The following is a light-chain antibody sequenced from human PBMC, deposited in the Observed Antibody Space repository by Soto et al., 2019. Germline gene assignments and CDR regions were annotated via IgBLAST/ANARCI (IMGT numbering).Light chain of an antibody. CDR3: SLYTSENTYV. Sequence: QSVLTQPASVSGSPGQSVTISCTGTSTDFVSYNRVSWYQQPPGTAPKLIIYEASNRPSGVPGRFSGSKSGNTASLTISGLQAAYEADYYCSLYTSENTYVFGTGTKVTV. V-gene: IGLV2-18*01. CDR1: STDFVSYNR. CDR2: EAS. J-gene: IGLJ1*01.